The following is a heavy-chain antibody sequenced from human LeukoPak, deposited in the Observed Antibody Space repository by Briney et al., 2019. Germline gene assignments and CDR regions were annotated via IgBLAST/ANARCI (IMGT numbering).Heavy chain of an antibody. CDR1: GFTFKTYA. CDR3: AKRVGGTPDN. Sequence: GGSLRLSCAASGFTFKTYAMMWVRQAPGRGLEWVSAIGGDGVSRDYSDSVKGRFTISRDNCKNTLYLQMNSLRVEDTALYFCAKRVGGTPDNWGLGTLVTVSS. J-gene: IGHJ4*02. CDR2: IGGDGVSR. D-gene: IGHD1-26*01. V-gene: IGHV3-23*01.